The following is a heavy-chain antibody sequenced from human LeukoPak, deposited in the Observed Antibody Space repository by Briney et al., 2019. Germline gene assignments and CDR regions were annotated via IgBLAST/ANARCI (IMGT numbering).Heavy chain of an antibody. Sequence: PGGSLRLSCAASGFTFSSYAMHWVRQAPGKGLEWVAVISYDGSNKYYADSVKGRFTISRDNSKNTLYLQMNSLRAEDTAVYYCAGGYSYGLIDYWGQGTLVTVSS. J-gene: IGHJ4*02. V-gene: IGHV3-30*04. CDR1: GFTFSSYA. D-gene: IGHD5-18*01. CDR2: ISYDGSNK. CDR3: AGGYSYGLIDY.